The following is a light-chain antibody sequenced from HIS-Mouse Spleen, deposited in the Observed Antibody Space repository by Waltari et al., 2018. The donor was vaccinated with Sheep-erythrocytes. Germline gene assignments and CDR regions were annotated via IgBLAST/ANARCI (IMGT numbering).Light chain of an antibody. CDR3: SSYAGSNNWV. CDR2: EVS. CDR1: SSDAGGYNY. V-gene: IGLV2-8*01. J-gene: IGLJ3*02. Sequence: QSALTQPPSAPGSPAQSLTIPRPDTSSDAGGYNYVSWYQQHPGKAPKLMIYEVSKRPSGVPDRFSGSKSGNTASPTVSGLQAEDEADYYCSSYAGSNNWVFGGGTKLTVL.